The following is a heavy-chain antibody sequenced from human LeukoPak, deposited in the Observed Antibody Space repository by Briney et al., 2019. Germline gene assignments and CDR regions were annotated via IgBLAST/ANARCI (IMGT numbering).Heavy chain of an antibody. V-gene: IGHV3-7*01. CDR3: AREAVAGTGYFDY. J-gene: IGHJ4*02. D-gene: IGHD6-19*01. Sequence: SGGSLRLSCAASGFTFSSYWMSWVRQAPGKGLEWVANIKQDGSEKYYVDSVKGRFTISRDNAKNSLYLQMNSLRAEDTAVYYCAREAVAGTGYFDYWGQGTLVTVSS. CDR1: GFTFSSYW. CDR2: IKQDGSEK.